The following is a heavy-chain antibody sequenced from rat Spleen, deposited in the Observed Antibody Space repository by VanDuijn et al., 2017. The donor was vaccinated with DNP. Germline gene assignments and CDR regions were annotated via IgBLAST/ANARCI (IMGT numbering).Heavy chain of an antibody. V-gene: IGHV5-20*01. CDR2: ISPDGGNT. Sequence: EVQLVESGGDLVQPGRSLKLSCAASGFTFSDYYMAWVRQAPTKGLEWVASISPDGGNTYYRDSVTGRFTISRDNAKSSLYLQMNSLRSEDTATYYCTTDAAYWGRGTLVTVSS. J-gene: IGHJ3*01. CDR3: TTDAAY. CDR1: GFTFSDYY.